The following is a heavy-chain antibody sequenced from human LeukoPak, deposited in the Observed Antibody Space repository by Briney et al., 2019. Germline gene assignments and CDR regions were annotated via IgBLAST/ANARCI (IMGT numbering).Heavy chain of an antibody. CDR1: GFTFSDYY. D-gene: IGHD3-10*01. Sequence: GGSLRLSCAASGFTFSDYYMSWIRQAPGKGLEWVSYISSSGSTIYYADSVKGRFTISRDNAKNPLYLQMNSLRAEDTAVYYCAKDNYYGSGSYPFDYWGQGTLVTVSS. V-gene: IGHV3-11*04. CDR2: ISSSGSTI. CDR3: AKDNYYGSGSYPFDY. J-gene: IGHJ4*02.